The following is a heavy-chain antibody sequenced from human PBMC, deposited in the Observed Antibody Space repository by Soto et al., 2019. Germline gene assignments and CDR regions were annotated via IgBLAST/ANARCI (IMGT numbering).Heavy chain of an antibody. CDR2: ISSSGSAI. D-gene: IGHD3-22*01. V-gene: IGHV3-11*01. CDR3: ARDHYYDSSGYSSPLY. Sequence: GGSPRLSCAASGFTFSDYYMSWIRQAPGKGLEWVSYISSSGSAIYYADSVKGRFTISRDNAKNSLYLQMNSLRAEDTAVYYCARDHYYDSSGYSSPLYWGQGTLVTVSS. CDR1: GFTFSDYY. J-gene: IGHJ4*02.